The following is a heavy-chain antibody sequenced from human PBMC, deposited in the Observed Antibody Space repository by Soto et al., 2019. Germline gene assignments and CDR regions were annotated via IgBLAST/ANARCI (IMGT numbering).Heavy chain of an antibody. D-gene: IGHD5-18*01. V-gene: IGHV4-30-4*01. Sequence: QVQLQESGPGLVKPSQTLSLTCTVSGGSISSGDYYWSWIRQPPGKGLEWIGYIYYSGSTYYNPSLKSRVXXSXDXXKNQFSLKLSSVTAADTAVYYCARLGVVDTATFDYWGQGTLVTVSS. CDR3: ARLGVVDTATFDY. CDR2: IYYSGST. CDR1: GGSISSGDYY. J-gene: IGHJ4*02.